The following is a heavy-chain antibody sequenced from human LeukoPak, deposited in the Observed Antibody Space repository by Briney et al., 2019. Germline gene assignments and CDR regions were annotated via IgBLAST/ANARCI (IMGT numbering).Heavy chain of an antibody. J-gene: IGHJ4*02. CDR3: WLSPMVPQLGDY. CDR2: INSDGSST. CDR1: GFTFSSYW. Sequence: GGSLRLSCAASGFTFSSYWMHWVRQAPGKGLVWVSRINSDGSSTSYADSVKGRFTISRDNAKNTLYLQMNSLRAEDTAVYYCWLSPMVPQLGDYWGQGTLVTVSS. D-gene: IGHD3-10*01. V-gene: IGHV3-74*01.